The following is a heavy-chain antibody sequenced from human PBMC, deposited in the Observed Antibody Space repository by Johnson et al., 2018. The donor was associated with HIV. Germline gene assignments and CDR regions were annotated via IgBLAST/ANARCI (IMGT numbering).Heavy chain of an antibody. CDR1: GFTFNDHA. CDR2: IYSGGST. Sequence: VQLVESGGGLVQPGGSLRLSCAASGFTFNDHAMNWVRQAPGKGLDWVSVIYSGGSTYYADSLKDRFTISRDNSKNTLYLQMNSLRAEDTAVYYCARSKDCSGGSCPDAFDIWGQGTMVIVSS. D-gene: IGHD2-15*01. J-gene: IGHJ3*02. V-gene: IGHV3-66*01. CDR3: ARSKDCSGGSCPDAFDI.